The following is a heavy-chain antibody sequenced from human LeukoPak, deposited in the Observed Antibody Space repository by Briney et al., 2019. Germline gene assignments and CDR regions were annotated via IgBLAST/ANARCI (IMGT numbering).Heavy chain of an antibody. CDR1: GGTVSSYA. Sequence: SVKVSCKASGGTVSSYAISWVRQAPGQGREWRGGIIPIFVTANYAQKFQGRVTITADKSTSTAYMELSSLRSEDTAVYYCARGGPGTIPQYVYYFDYWGQGTLVTVSS. CDR3: ARGGPGTIPQYVYYFDY. J-gene: IGHJ4*02. V-gene: IGHV1-69*06. CDR2: IIPIFVTA. D-gene: IGHD1-1*01.